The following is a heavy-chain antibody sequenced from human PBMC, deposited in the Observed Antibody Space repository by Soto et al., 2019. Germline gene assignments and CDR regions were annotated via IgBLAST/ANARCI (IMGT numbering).Heavy chain of an antibody. Sequence: SETLSLTCTVSGGSIIGYYWSCIRQPAGKGLEWIGRIYSDGSTNYNPSLKSRVTMSVDTSKNQFSLKLTSMTAADTAMYYCARMRAAGTFDYWGQGTLVTVSS. V-gene: IGHV4-4*07. CDR2: IYSDGST. CDR1: GGSIIGYY. J-gene: IGHJ4*02. CDR3: ARMRAAGTFDY. D-gene: IGHD6-13*01.